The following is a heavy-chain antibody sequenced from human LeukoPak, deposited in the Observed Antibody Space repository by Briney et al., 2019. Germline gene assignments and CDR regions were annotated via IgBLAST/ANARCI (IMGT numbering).Heavy chain of an antibody. Sequence: PGGSLRLSCAASGFTFSSYDMPWVRQPTGKGLEWVSAIGTAGDTYYLGSVKGRFIISRENAKNSLYLQMNSLRAGDTAVYYCARSGYSGYADAFDIWGQGTMVTVSS. V-gene: IGHV3-13*01. D-gene: IGHD5-12*01. CDR2: IGTAGDT. J-gene: IGHJ3*02. CDR3: ARSGYSGYADAFDI. CDR1: GFTFSSYD.